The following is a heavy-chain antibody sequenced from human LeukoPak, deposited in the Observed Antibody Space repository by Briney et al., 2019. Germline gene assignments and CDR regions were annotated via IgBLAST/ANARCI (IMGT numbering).Heavy chain of an antibody. J-gene: IGHJ3*02. D-gene: IGHD3-22*01. V-gene: IGHV3-23*01. CDR3: AKPQYYDSSGYRAGAFDI. Sequence: GGSLRLSCAASGFTFGSYAMSWVRQAPGKGLEWVSAISGSGGSTYYADSVKGRFTISRDNSKNTLYLQMNSLRAEDTAVYYCAKPQYYDSSGYRAGAFDIWGQGTMVTVSS. CDR2: ISGSGGST. CDR1: GFTFGSYA.